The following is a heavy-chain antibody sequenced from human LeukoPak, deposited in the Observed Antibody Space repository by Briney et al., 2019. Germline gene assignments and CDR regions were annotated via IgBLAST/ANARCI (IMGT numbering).Heavy chain of an antibody. CDR2: ISYDGSNK. J-gene: IGHJ6*04. CDR3: WWQGYCSSTSCPDV. V-gene: IGHV3-30-3*01. CDR1: GFTFSSYA. Sequence: PGRSLRLSCAASGFTFSSYAMHWVRQAPGKGLEWVAVISYDGSNKYYADSVKGRFTISRDNSKNTLYLQMNSLRAEDTAVYYCWWQGYCSSTSCPDVWGKGTTVTVSS. D-gene: IGHD2-2*01.